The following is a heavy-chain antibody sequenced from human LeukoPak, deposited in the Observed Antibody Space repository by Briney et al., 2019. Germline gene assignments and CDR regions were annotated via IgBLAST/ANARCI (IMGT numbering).Heavy chain of an antibody. CDR1: GFTFSSYS. V-gene: IGHV3-21*01. CDR2: ISSSSSYI. J-gene: IGHJ3*02. CDR3: ARDLDFWSGLPHHHAFDI. Sequence: GGSLRLSCAASGFTFSSYSMNWVRQAPGKGLEWVSSISSSSSYIYYADSVKGRFAISRDNAKNSLYLQMNSLRAEDTAVYYCARDLDFWSGLPHHHAFDIWGQGTMVTVSS. D-gene: IGHD3-3*01.